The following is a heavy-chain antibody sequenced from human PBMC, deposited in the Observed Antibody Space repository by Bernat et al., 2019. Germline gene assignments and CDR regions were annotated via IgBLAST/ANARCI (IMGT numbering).Heavy chain of an antibody. V-gene: IGHV4-39*07. CDR1: GGSISSSSYY. J-gene: IGHJ4*02. CDR2: INHSGST. D-gene: IGHD3-16*02. CDR3: ARGRGIWGSYRYTRYFDY. Sequence: QLQLQESGPGLVKPSETLSLTCTVSGGSISSSSYYWSWIRQPPGKGLEWIGEINHSGSTNYNPSLKSRVTISVDTSKNQFSLKLSSVTAADTAVYYCARGRGIWGSYRYTRYFDYWGQGTLVTVSS.